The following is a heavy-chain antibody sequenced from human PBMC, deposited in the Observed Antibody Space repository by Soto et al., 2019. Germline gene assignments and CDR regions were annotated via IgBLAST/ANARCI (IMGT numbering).Heavy chain of an antibody. D-gene: IGHD3-10*01. CDR2: IKSKTDGGTT. CDR3: TRIFGGGANDY. V-gene: IGHV3-15*01. CDR1: GFTFSNAW. J-gene: IGHJ4*02. Sequence: EVQLVESGGGLVKPGGSLRLSCAASGFTFSNAWMSWVRQAPGKGLEWVGRIKSKTDGGTTDYAAPVKGRFTISRDDSKNTLYLQMNSLKTEDTAVYYCTRIFGGGANDYWGQGTLVTVSS.